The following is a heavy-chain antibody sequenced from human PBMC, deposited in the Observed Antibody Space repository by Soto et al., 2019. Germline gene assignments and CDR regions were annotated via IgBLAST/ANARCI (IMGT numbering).Heavy chain of an antibody. Sequence: ESGGGLVQPGGSLRLSCAASGFTFSSYAMSWVRQAPGKGLEWVSAISGSGGSTYYADSVKGRFTISRDNSKNTLYLQMNSLRAEDTAVYYCASPGRGSGSYLGGHYWGQGTLVTVSS. J-gene: IGHJ4*02. CDR2: ISGSGGST. CDR3: ASPGRGSGSYLGGHY. CDR1: GFTFSSYA. V-gene: IGHV3-23*01. D-gene: IGHD3-10*01.